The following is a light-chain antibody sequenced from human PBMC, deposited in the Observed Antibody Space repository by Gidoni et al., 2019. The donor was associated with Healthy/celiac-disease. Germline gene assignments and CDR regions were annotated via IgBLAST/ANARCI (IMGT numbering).Light chain of an antibody. CDR3: QQRSNWPPIT. CDR2: DAS. V-gene: IGKV3-11*01. CDR1: QSVSSY. Sequence: DIVLTQSPATLSLSPGERATLSCRASQSVSSYLDWYQQKPGQEPRLLIYDASNRATAIPARFSGSGSGTDFTPTISSLEPEDFAVYYCQQRSNWPPITFGQGTRLEIK. J-gene: IGKJ5*01.